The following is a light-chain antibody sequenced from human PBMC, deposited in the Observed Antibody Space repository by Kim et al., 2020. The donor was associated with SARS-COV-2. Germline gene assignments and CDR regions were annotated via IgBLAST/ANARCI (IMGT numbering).Light chain of an antibody. Sequence: QSALTQPRSVSGSPGQSVTISCTGTSSAVGGYNYVFWYQHHPDKAPKHMIYAVSKRPSGVPDRFSGSKSGNTASLTISGLQAGDEADYSCCSYAGTFPSELFGTGPKVTVL. CDR2: AVS. CDR3: CSYAGTFPSEL. V-gene: IGLV2-11*01. J-gene: IGLJ1*01. CDR1: SSAVGGYNY.